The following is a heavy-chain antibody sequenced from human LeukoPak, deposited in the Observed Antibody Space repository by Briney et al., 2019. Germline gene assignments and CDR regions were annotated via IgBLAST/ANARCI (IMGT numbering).Heavy chain of an antibody. V-gene: IGHV3-23*01. CDR1: GFTFSSYA. Sequence: GGSLRLSCVASGFTFSSYAMSWVRQAPGKGLEWVSAISGSGVATHYAGSVKGRFSISRDNSKNTLYLQMNSLRAEDTALYYCAKKVVVGATSPYSDFQDWGQGTLVTVSS. D-gene: IGHD1-26*01. CDR3: AKKVVVGATSPYSDFQD. J-gene: IGHJ1*01. CDR2: ISGSGVAT.